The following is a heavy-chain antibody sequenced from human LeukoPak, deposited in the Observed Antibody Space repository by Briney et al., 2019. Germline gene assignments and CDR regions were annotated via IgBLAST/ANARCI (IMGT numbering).Heavy chain of an antibody. Sequence: TGGSLRLSCAASGFTFSSYAMHWVRQPPGKGLEWVAVISYDGSNKYYADSVKGRFTISRDNSKNTLYLQMNSLRAEDTAVYYCAREVILTGYYIIPESVVGDYYYYYMDVWGKGTTVTVSS. CDR1: GFTFSSYA. CDR2: ISYDGSNK. J-gene: IGHJ6*03. CDR3: AREVILTGYYIIPESVVGDYYYYYMDV. D-gene: IGHD3-9*01. V-gene: IGHV3-30*04.